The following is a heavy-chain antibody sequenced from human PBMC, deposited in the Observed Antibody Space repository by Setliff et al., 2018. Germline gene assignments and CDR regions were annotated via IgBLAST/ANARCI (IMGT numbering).Heavy chain of an antibody. V-gene: IGHV1-8*01. Sequence: GASVKVSCKASGYSFTSYDINWVRLAAGQGLEWMGWMSPIDDGKPGYAQKFQGRVTITWVTSISTAYMELSSLRSEDTAVYYCVRVTSGRLDFDYWGQGTPVTVSS. D-gene: IGHD6-19*01. CDR1: GYSFTSYD. CDR3: VRVTSGRLDFDY. J-gene: IGHJ4*02. CDR2: MSPIDDGKP.